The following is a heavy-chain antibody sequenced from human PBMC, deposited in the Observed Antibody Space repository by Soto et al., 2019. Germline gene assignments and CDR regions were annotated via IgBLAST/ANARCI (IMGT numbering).Heavy chain of an antibody. CDR3: AKTPNSRLLNS. V-gene: IGHV3-23*01. Sequence: AGGSLRLSCAVSGFTFRNYAMSWVRQAPGKGLEWVAGITGTGSSTSYSDSVRGRFTISRDNSKNTLYLLMNSLRAEDTAVYWCAKTPNSRLLNSWGQGALVTVSS. J-gene: IGHJ4*02. CDR1: GFTFRNYA. CDR2: ITGTGSST. D-gene: IGHD3-9*01.